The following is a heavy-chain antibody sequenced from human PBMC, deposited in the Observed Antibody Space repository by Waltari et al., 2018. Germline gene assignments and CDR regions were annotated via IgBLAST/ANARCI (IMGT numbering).Heavy chain of an antibody. D-gene: IGHD5-18*01. V-gene: IGHV4-59*01. CDR2: IYYSGST. J-gene: IGHJ6*03. CDR3: ARVSFGSSRYGWYYYMDV. Sequence: QVQLQESGPGLVKPSETLSLTCTVSGGSISSYYWSWIRQPPGKGLAWIGYIYYSGSTTYNPPLQSRATISVDTSKNQFSLKLRSVTAADPAGYYCARVSFGSSRYGWYYYMDVWGKGTTVTVSS. CDR1: GGSISSYY.